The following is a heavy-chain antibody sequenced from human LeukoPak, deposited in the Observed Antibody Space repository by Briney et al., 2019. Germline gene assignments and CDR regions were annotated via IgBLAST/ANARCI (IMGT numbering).Heavy chain of an antibody. V-gene: IGHV3-48*03. Sequence: GGSLRLSCVASGFTFISYEMNWVRKAPGKGLEWVSYISSSGSTIYYADSVKGRFTISRDNAKNSLYLQMNSLRAEDTAVYYCARDARYYDILTGYYTHNWLDLWGRGTLVTVSS. CDR3: ARDARYYDILTGYYTHNWLDL. CDR2: ISSSGSTI. CDR1: GFTFISYE. D-gene: IGHD3-9*01. J-gene: IGHJ5*02.